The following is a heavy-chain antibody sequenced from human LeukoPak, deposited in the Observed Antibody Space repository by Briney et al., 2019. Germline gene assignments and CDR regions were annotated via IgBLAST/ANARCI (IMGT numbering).Heavy chain of an antibody. V-gene: IGHV3-23*01. CDR2: ISGSTGSGGNT. Sequence: GGSLRLSCTVLGVTLSDYELNWVRQAPGKGLEWVSTISGSTGSGGNTYYADSVKGRFTISRDNSKNTLYLQMNSLRAEDTAVYYCLRGGWGSLLDYWGQGTLVTVSS. J-gene: IGHJ4*02. D-gene: IGHD6-19*01. CDR1: GVTLSDYE. CDR3: LRGGWGSLLDY.